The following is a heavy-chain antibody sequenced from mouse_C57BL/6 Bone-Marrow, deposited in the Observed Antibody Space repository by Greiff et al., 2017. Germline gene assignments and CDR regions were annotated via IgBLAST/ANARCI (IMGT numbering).Heavy chain of an antibody. CDR3: ARRVRGSRYAMDY. D-gene: IGHD1-1*01. Sequence: EVQLQQSGPELVKPGASVKISCKASGYTFTDYYMNWVKQSHGKSLEWIGDINPNNGGTSYNQKFKGKATLTVDKSSSTAYMELRSLTSEDSAVYYCARRVRGSRYAMDYWGQGTSVTVSS. J-gene: IGHJ4*01. V-gene: IGHV1-26*01. CDR1: GYTFTDYY. CDR2: INPNNGGT.